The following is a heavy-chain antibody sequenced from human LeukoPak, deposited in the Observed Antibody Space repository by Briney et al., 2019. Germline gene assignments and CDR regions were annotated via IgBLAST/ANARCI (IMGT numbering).Heavy chain of an antibody. CDR3: ARDLGVTVRPFSLFY. V-gene: IGHV1-2*02. CDR1: GYTFTAYY. D-gene: IGHD6-6*01. J-gene: IGHJ4*02. CDR2: INPNSGVT. Sequence: ASVKVSCKASGYTFTAYYMHWVRQAPGQGPEWMGWINPNSGVTNYTQKFQGRVIMTSDTSISTAYMEFSRLRSDDTAMYYCARDLGVTVRPFSLFYWGQGTLVTVSS.